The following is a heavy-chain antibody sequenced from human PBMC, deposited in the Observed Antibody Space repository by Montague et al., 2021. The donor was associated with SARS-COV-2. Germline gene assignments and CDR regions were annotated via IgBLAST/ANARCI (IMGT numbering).Heavy chain of an antibody. CDR3: ASSRTTVESGTAIDS. Sequence: SLRLSCAASGFTSSSYWMHWVRKGPGKGLVWVSRINRDGSVRSYADSXRGRFTISRDIAKNTLYLQMDGLRVEDTALYFCASSRTTVESGTAIDSWGQGTLVTVST. CDR2: INRDGSVR. J-gene: IGHJ4*02. V-gene: IGHV3-74*01. D-gene: IGHD4-23*01. CDR1: GFTSSSYW.